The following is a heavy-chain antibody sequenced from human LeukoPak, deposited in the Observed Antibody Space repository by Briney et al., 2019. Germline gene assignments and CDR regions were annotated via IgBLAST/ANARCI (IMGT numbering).Heavy chain of an antibody. J-gene: IGHJ3*02. CDR2: ISAYNGNT. CDR3: ASYQGTWNAFDI. Sequence: ASVKVSCKASGYTFTSYGISWVRQAPGQGLEWMGWISAYNGNTNYAQKLQGRVTMTRDTSTSTVYMELSSLRSEDTAVYYCASYQGTWNAFDIWGQGTMVTVSS. CDR1: GYTFTSYG. D-gene: IGHD2-2*01. V-gene: IGHV1-18*01.